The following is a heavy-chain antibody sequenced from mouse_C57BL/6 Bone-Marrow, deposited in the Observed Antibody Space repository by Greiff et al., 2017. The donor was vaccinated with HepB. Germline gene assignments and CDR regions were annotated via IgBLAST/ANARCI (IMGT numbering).Heavy chain of an antibody. J-gene: IGHJ2*01. CDR2: IYPGGGYT. CDR3: ARGGVTTLFFDY. CDR1: GYNFTNYW. V-gene: IGHV1-63*01. Sequence: VQLVESGAELVRPGTSVKMSCKASGYNFTNYWIGWAKQRPGHGLEWIGDIYPGGGYTNYNEKFKGKATLTADKSSSTAYMQFSSLTSEDSAIYYCARGGVTTLFFDYWGQGTTLTVSS. D-gene: IGHD2-2*01.